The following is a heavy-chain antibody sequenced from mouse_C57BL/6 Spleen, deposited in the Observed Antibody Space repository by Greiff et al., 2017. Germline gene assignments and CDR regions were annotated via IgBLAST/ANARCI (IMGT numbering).Heavy chain of an antibody. J-gene: IGHJ4*01. CDR1: GYTFTSYW. V-gene: IGHV1-50*01. CDR2: IDPSDSYT. CDR3: ARFDYDDYAMDF. Sequence: VQLQQPGAELVKPGASVKLSCKASGYTFTSYWMQWVKQRPGQGLEWIGEIDPSDSYTNYNQKFKGKATLTVDTSSSTAYMQLSSLTSEDSAVYYCARFDYDDYAMDFWGQGTSVTVSS. D-gene: IGHD2-4*01.